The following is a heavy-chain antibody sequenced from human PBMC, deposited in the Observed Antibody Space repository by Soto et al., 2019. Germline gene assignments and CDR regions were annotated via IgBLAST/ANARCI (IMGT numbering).Heavy chain of an antibody. D-gene: IGHD2-2*01. J-gene: IGHJ5*02. CDR1: GGSINSGSYH. V-gene: IGHV4-31*03. CDR2: IYCSGSS. Sequence: SETLSLTCPVSGGSINSGSYHWTWIRQHPGKGLEWIGYIYCSGSSNCNTPPKSRVTISVDTSKNQFSLELTSVTAADTAVYYCAGGPRGVPNWFDPWGQGTLVTVSS. CDR3: AGGPRGVPNWFDP.